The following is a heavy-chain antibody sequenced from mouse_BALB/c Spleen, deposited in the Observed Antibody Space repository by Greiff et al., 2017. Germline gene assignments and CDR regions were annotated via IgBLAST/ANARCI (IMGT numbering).Heavy chain of an antibody. V-gene: IGHV5-9-3*01. CDR3: ARQTTMITSDYFDY. Sequence: EVKLMESGGGLVKPGGSLKLSCAASGFTFSSYAMSWVRQTPEKRLEWVATISSGGSYTYYPDSVKGRFTISRDNAKNTLYLQMSSLRSEDTAMYYCARQTTMITSDYFDYWGQGTTLTVSS. CDR2: ISSGGSYT. J-gene: IGHJ2*01. CDR1: GFTFSSYA. D-gene: IGHD2-4*01.